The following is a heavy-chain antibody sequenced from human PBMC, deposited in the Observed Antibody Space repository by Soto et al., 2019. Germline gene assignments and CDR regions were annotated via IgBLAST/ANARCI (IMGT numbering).Heavy chain of an antibody. J-gene: IGHJ5*02. CDR2: ISAYNGNT. CDR3: SGEYSSAPGRGWFDP. CDR1: GYTFTSYG. D-gene: IGHD6-19*01. V-gene: IGHV1-18*04. Sequence: QVQLVQSGAEVKKPGASVKVSCKASGYTFTSYGISWVRQAPGQGLEWMGWISAYNGNTNYPQKLQGRVTITTDTSTSTAYMELRIPRSDDTAVYYCSGEYSSAPGRGWFDPWGQGAMVTVSS.